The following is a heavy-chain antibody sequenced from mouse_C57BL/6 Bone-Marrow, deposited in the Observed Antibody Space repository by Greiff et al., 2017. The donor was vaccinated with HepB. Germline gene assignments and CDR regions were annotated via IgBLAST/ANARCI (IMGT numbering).Heavy chain of an antibody. V-gene: IGHV1-76*01. CDR3: ARSTGRYFDY. J-gene: IGHJ2*01. CDR2: IYPGSGNT. D-gene: IGHD4-1*02. Sequence: QVQLKQSGAELVRPGASVKLSCKASGYTFTDYYINWVKQRPGQGLEWIARIYPGSGNTYYNEKFKGKATLTAEKSSSTAYMQLSSLTSEDSAVYFWARSTGRYFDYWGQGTTLTVSS. CDR1: GYTFTDYY.